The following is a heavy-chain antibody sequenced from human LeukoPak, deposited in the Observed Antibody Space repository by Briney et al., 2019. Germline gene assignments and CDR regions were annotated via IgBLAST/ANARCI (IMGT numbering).Heavy chain of an antibody. CDR3: AKDDRWLQFCC. J-gene: IGHJ4*02. Sequence: GGSLRLSCVASGFTFSSHGVNWVRQAPGKGLEWVSGIIPSGHTTYYADSVRGRFTISRDNSRNTVYLQMNSLRAGDTAVYYCAKDDRWLQFCCWGQGTLVTVSA. CDR2: IIPSGHTT. CDR1: GFTFSSHG. D-gene: IGHD5-24*01. V-gene: IGHV3-23*01.